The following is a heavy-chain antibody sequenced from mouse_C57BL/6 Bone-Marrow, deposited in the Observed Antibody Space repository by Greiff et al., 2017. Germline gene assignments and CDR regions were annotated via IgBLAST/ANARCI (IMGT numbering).Heavy chain of an antibody. CDR2: INPNNGGT. CDR1: GYTFTDYY. V-gene: IGHV1-26*01. D-gene: IGHD1-1*01. J-gene: IGHJ4*01. CDR3: ASFTTVDAMDY. Sequence: VQLQQSGPELVKPGASVKISCKASGYTFTDYYMNWVKQSHGKSLEWIGDINPNNGGTSYNQKFKGKATLTVDKSSSTAYMAIRSLTSEDSAVYYGASFTTVDAMDYWGQGTSVTVSA.